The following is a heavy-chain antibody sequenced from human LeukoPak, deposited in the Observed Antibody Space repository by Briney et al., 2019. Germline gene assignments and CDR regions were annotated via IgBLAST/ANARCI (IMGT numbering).Heavy chain of an antibody. D-gene: IGHD3-10*01. CDR1: RGSITTYY. CDR3: ATDRQEGGSGSYWFDP. CDR2: VYHSGST. J-gene: IGHJ5*02. Sequence: SETLSLTCTVSRGSITTYYWSWIRQPAGKGLEWIVNVYHSGSTTCNHSLKSRVSMSVDMSKNQFSLNLRSVTAADTATYYCATDRQEGGSGSYWFDPWGQGTQVTVSS. V-gene: IGHV4-59*01.